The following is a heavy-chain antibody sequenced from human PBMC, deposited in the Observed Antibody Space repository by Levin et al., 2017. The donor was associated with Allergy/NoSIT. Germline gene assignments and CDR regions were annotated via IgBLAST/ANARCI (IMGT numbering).Heavy chain of an antibody. CDR3: AKDRLSTVWAYFDY. CDR2: ISYDGSNK. J-gene: IGHJ4*02. Sequence: PGGSLRLSCAASGFTFSSYGMHWVRQAPGKGLEWVAVISYDGSNKYYADSVKGRFTISRDNSKNTLYLQMNSLRAEDTAVYYCAKDRLSTVWAYFDYWGQGTLVTVSS. CDR1: GFTFSSYG. D-gene: IGHD3-16*01. V-gene: IGHV3-30*18.